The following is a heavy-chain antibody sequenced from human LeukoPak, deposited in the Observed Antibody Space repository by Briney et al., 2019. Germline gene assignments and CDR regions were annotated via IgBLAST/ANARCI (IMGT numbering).Heavy chain of an antibody. D-gene: IGHD4-23*01. Sequence: GGSLRLSCAASGFTFDDYAMHWVRQVPGKGLVWVSRINYEGSTTSYADSVKGRFTISRDNAKNTLYLQMNSLRAEDTSVYYCATSSYGGNFGLFDYWGQGILVTVSS. CDR1: GFTFDDYA. CDR3: ATSSYGGNFGLFDY. CDR2: INYEGSTT. J-gene: IGHJ4*02. V-gene: IGHV3-74*01.